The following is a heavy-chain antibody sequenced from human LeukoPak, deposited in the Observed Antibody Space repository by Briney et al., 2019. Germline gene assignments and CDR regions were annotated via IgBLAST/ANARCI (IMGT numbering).Heavy chain of an antibody. D-gene: IGHD6-6*01. CDR2: IIPIFGTA. Sequence: ASVKVSCKASGGTFSSYAISWVRQAPGQGLEWMGGIIPIFGTANYAQKFQGRVTITADESTSTAYMELSSLRSEDTAVYYCARVAARLERRYYYYYYMDVWGKGTTVTVSS. CDR1: GGTFSSYA. V-gene: IGHV1-69*13. CDR3: ARVAARLERRYYYYYYMDV. J-gene: IGHJ6*03.